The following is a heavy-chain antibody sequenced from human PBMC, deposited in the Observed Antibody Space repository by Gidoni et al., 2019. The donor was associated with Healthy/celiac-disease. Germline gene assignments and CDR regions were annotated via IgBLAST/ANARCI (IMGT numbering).Heavy chain of an antibody. CDR1: GFTFSRYW. V-gene: IGHV3-7*05. J-gene: IGHJ6*03. D-gene: IGHD2-15*01. CDR3: ARVRYCSGGSCHYYYYYYMDV. Sequence: VQLVESGGGLVQPGGSLSLSCAASGFTFSRYWTTWVRKAPGKGLEWVANIKQDGSEKYYVDSGKGRFTISRDNAKNSLYLQRNSLRAEDTAVYYCARVRYCSGGSCHYYYYYYMDVWGKGTTVTVSS. CDR2: IKQDGSEK.